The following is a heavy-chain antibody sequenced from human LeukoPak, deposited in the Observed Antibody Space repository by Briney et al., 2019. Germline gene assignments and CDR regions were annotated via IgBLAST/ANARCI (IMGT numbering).Heavy chain of an antibody. D-gene: IGHD3-10*01. CDR1: GYTFTGYY. V-gene: IGHV1-2*02. J-gene: IGHJ5*02. CDR3: ARVSIDRGVPYRWFDP. CDR2: TNPNSGGT. Sequence: ASVKVSCKASGYTFTGYYMHWVRQAPGQGLEWMGWTNPNSGGTNYAQKFQGRVTMTRDTSISTAYMELSRLRSDDTAVYYCARVSIDRGVPYRWFDPWGQGTLVTVSS.